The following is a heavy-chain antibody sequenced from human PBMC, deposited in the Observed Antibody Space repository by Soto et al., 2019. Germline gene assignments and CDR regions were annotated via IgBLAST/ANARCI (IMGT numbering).Heavy chain of an antibody. V-gene: IGHV3-23*01. Sequence: EVQLLESGGGLGQPGGSLRLSCAASGFTFSNYVMTWVRQAPGKGLEWVASISVSGDAYDAVSVRGRFTISRDNSTTTVLLQRNSLRAEDAAIYYCANVDEAGTDCISTGCYVGWFDTWGQGTLFTVSS. CDR2: ISVSGDA. J-gene: IGHJ5*02. CDR3: ANVDEAGTDCISTGCYVGWFDT. CDR1: GFTFSNYV. D-gene: IGHD2-2*01.